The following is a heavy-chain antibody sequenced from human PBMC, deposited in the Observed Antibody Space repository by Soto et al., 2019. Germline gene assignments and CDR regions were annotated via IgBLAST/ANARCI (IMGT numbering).Heavy chain of an antibody. J-gene: IGHJ4*02. CDR3: ARSIAAREYYFDY. V-gene: IGHV4-34*01. Sequence: SETLSLTCAVYGGSFSGYYWSWIRQPPGKGLEWIGEINHSGSTNYNPSLKSRVTISVDTSKNQFSLKLSSVTAADTAVYYCARSIAAREYYFDYWGQGTLVTVSS. CDR1: GGSFSGYY. CDR2: INHSGST. D-gene: IGHD6-6*01.